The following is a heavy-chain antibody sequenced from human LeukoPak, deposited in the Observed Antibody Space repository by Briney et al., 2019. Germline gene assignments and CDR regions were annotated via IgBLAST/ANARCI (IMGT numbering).Heavy chain of an antibody. Sequence: PGGSLRLSCAASGFTFSDYYMSWIRQAPGKGLEWVSYISSPGTSIFYADSVKGRFTVSRDNTKNSLFLQMNSLRVEDTAVYYCARVPPYYYGAGPYYVIYWGQGTLVTVSS. V-gene: IGHV3-11*01. CDR3: ARVPPYYYGAGPYYVIY. CDR1: GFTFSDYY. CDR2: ISSPGTSI. D-gene: IGHD3-10*01. J-gene: IGHJ4*02.